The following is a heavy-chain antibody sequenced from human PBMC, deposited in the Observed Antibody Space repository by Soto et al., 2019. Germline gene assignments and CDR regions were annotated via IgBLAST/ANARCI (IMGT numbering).Heavy chain of an antibody. CDR1: GGSISSGGYY. CDR3: ARVARWYYDFWINWFDP. Sequence: QVQLQESGPGLVKPSQTLSLTCTVSGGSISSGGYYWSWIRQHPGKGLEWIGYIYYSGSTYYNPSLKSRVTISVATSKNQFSLKLSSVTAADTAVYYCARVARWYYDFWINWFDPWGQGTLVTVSS. CDR2: IYYSGST. J-gene: IGHJ5*02. V-gene: IGHV4-31*03. D-gene: IGHD3-3*01.